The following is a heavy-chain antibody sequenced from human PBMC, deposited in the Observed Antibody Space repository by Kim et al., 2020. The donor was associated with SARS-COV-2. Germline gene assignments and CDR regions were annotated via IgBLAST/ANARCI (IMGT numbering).Heavy chain of an antibody. CDR1: GFTFSTCG. V-gene: IGHV3-23*01. Sequence: GGSLRLSCAASGFTFSTCGMRWLRQAPGKGLEWVSGISYGGGTKMYADSVKGRFTISRDNSKNTLYLHMTSLRAEDTAVYYCAKSYKSLW. J-gene: IGHJ2*01. CDR3: AKSYKSL. CDR2: ISYGGGTK. D-gene: IGHD3-10*01.